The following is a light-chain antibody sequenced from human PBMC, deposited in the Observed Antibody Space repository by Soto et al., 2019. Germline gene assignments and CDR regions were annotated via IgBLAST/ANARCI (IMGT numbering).Light chain of an antibody. CDR3: LQDYTYRT. V-gene: IGKV1-6*01. Sequence: AIQMTQSPSSLSASVGDRVTITCRVSQGIRNDLAWYQKKPGKAPKLLIYGASTLQGGVPSRFSGSGSGTDFTLTISSLQPEDFATYYCLQDYTYRTFGQGTKVDNK. CDR1: QGIRND. J-gene: IGKJ1*01. CDR2: GAS.